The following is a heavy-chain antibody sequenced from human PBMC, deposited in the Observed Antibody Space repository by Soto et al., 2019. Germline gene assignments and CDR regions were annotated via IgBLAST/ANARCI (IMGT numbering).Heavy chain of an antibody. D-gene: IGHD1-26*01. V-gene: IGHV1-3*01. Sequence: ASVKVSCKASGYTFTSYAMHWVLQAPGQRLEWMGWINAGNGNTKYSQKFQGRVTITRDTSASTAYMELSSLRSEDTAVYYFARAQGGYSGSYRFDNWGQGTLVTVSS. CDR1: GYTFTSYA. J-gene: IGHJ4*02. CDR3: ARAQGGYSGSYRFDN. CDR2: INAGNGNT.